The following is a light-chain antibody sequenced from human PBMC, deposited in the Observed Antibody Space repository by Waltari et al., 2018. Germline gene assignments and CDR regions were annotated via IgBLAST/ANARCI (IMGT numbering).Light chain of an antibody. CDR1: SSTIGSDT. CDR2: TAN. V-gene: IGLV1-44*01. CDR3: ATWDDTLHGCWV. Sequence: QSVLTQPPSASGTPGQRVTISCSGSSSTIGSDTVNWFQHLPGTAPKLLIYTANQRPSGVPDRFSGSKSGTSASLAISGLQSEDEADYYCATWDDTLHGCWVFGGGTKLTVL. J-gene: IGLJ3*02.